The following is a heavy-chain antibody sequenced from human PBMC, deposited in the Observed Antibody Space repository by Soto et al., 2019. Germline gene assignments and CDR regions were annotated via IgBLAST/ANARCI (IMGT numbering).Heavy chain of an antibody. CDR1: GGSFSGYY. J-gene: IGHJ4*02. CDR3: ARGGAPRY. D-gene: IGHD3-10*01. CDR2: INHSGST. V-gene: IGHV4-34*01. Sequence: QVQLQQWGAGLLKPSETLSLTCAVYGGSFSGYYWSWIRQPPGKGLEWIGEINHSGSTNYNPSLKSRVTMSVDTPKNQFSLKLSSVTAADTDVYYCARGGAPRYWGLGTLVTVSS.